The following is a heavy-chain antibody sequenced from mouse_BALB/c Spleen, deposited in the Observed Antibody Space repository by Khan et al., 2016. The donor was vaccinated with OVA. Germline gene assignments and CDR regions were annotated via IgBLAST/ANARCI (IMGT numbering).Heavy chain of an antibody. D-gene: IGHD1-1*01. CDR2: INPSTAYT. J-gene: IGHJ3*01. CDR3: TNHGSSSAWFTY. Sequence: VQLQQSGAELAKPGASVKMSCKASGYTFTSYWMHWVNQRPGQGLEWIGYINPSTAYTEYNQKFKDKATLTADKSSSTSYMQLTSLTSEDSAVYYCTNHGSSSAWFTYWGQGTLVTVSA. V-gene: IGHV1-7*01. CDR1: GYTFTSYW.